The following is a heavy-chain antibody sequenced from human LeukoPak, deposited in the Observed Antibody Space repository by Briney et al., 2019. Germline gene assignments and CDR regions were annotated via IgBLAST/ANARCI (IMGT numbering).Heavy chain of an antibody. CDR1: GYTFTSYD. CDR2: MNPNSGNT. D-gene: IGHD6-13*01. V-gene: IGHV1-8*01. J-gene: IGHJ3*02. CDR3: AIGQQLVRGAFDI. Sequence: ASVKVSCKASGYTFTSYDINWVRQATGPGLESMGWMNPNSGNTCYAQKFQGRVTMTRNTSISTAYMELSSLRSEDTAVYYCAIGQQLVRGAFDIWGQGTMVTVSS.